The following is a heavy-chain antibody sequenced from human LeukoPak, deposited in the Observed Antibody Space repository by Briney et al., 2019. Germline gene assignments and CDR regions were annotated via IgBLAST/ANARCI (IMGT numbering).Heavy chain of an antibody. Sequence: GSLRLSCAASGFTFSDYYMSWIRQAPGKGLECVSYISSSGSTIYYADSVKGRFTISRDNAKNSLYLQMNSLRAEDTAVYYCARGEQQLTDYYMDVWGKGTTVTISS. CDR1: GFTFSDYY. CDR3: ARGEQQLTDYYMDV. D-gene: IGHD6-13*01. CDR2: ISSSGSTI. J-gene: IGHJ6*03. V-gene: IGHV3-11*01.